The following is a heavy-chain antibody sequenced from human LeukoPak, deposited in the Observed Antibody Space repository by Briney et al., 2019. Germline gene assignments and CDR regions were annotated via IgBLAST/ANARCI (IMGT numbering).Heavy chain of an antibody. V-gene: IGHV3-7*01. CDR3: ATSGDSSGSD. CDR2: INLDGSVI. Sequence: GGSLRLSCAASGFTFSGYWMSWVRQAPGKGLEWVANINLDGSVIHYVDSAKGRFTISRDNAKNSLYLQMNYLRAEDTALYYCATSGDSSGSDWGQGTLVTVSS. CDR1: GFTFSGYW. J-gene: IGHJ4*02. D-gene: IGHD3-22*01.